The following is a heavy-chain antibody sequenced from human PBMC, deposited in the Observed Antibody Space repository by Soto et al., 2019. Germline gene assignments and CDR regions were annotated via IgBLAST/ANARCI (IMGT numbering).Heavy chain of an antibody. J-gene: IGHJ5*02. CDR3: ARSSGSYSKLFDP. D-gene: IGHD3-10*01. CDR2: TSPRTGGA. V-gene: IGHV1-2*02. Sequence: ASVKVSCKTSGYTFTAYYMHWLRQAPGHGLEWLGWTSPRTGGAKYSHKFQGRVSMTRNTSITTAYMELTGLSTDDTAVYYCARSSGSYSKLFDPWGQGTLVTVSS. CDR1: GYTFTAYY.